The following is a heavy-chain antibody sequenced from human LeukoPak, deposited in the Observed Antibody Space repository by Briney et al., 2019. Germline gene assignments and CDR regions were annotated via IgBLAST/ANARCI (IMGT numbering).Heavy chain of an antibody. Sequence: SETLSITCAVYGGSFSGYYWSWIRQPPGKGLEWIGEINHSGSTNYNPSLKSRVTISVDTSKNQFSLKLSSVTAADTAVYYCARTAVGARYAFDIWGQGTMVTVSS. CDR2: INHSGST. V-gene: IGHV4-34*01. CDR1: GGSFSGYY. CDR3: ARTAVGARYAFDI. D-gene: IGHD1-26*01. J-gene: IGHJ3*02.